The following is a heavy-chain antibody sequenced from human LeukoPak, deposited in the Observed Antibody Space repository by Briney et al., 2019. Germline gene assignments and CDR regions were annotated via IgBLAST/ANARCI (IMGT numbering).Heavy chain of an antibody. CDR3: ARDRGFGGYYFDY. CDR2: ISSSGSTI. J-gene: IGHJ4*02. Sequence: GGSLRLSCAASGFTFSSCEMNWVRQAPGKGLEWVSYISSSGSTIYYADSVKGRFTISRDNAKNTLYLQMNSLRAEDTAVYYCARDRGFGGYYFDYWGQGTLVTVSS. D-gene: IGHD3-10*01. CDR1: GFTFSSCE. V-gene: IGHV3-48*03.